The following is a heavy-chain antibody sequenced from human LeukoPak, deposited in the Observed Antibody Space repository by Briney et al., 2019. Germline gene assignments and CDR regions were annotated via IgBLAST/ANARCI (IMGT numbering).Heavy chain of an antibody. CDR3: AKRGNSWDLFDY. V-gene: IGHV3-23*01. D-gene: IGHD6-13*01. CDR1: GFTFSSYV. Sequence: GGSLRLSCTASGFTFSSYVMSWVRQAPGKGLEWVSNIGGSVGSMFYAASVKGRFAISRDNSKNTLFLQMNNLRVEDTAVYYCAKRGNSWDLFDYWGQGTLVTVSS. CDR2: IGGSVGSM. J-gene: IGHJ4*02.